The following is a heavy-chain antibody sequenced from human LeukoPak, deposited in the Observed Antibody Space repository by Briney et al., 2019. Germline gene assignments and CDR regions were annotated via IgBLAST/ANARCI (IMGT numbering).Heavy chain of an antibody. D-gene: IGHD6-19*01. J-gene: IGHJ4*02. Sequence: GASVKVSCKASGYTFTTYDINWVRQATGQGLEWMGWTNPNSGHTGYAQKFQCRLTITRDTSISTAYMELSSLRSEDTAVYYCARVAGSIDYWGQGTLVTVSS. CDR1: GYTFTTYD. CDR3: ARVAGSIDY. V-gene: IGHV1-8*03. CDR2: TNPNSGHT.